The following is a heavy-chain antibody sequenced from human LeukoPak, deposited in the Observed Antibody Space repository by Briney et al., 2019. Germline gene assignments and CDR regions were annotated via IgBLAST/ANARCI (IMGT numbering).Heavy chain of an antibody. Sequence: GASVKVSCKASGYTFTNYGINWVRQAPGQGLEWMGWISAYKGDPNYAQEIQDRVTMTTDTSTSTAYMELRSLRSDDTAVYYCATSVTLYYYGMDVWGQGTTVTVSS. CDR1: GYTFTNYG. CDR2: ISAYKGDP. J-gene: IGHJ6*02. D-gene: IGHD4-17*01. V-gene: IGHV1-18*04. CDR3: ATSVTLYYYGMDV.